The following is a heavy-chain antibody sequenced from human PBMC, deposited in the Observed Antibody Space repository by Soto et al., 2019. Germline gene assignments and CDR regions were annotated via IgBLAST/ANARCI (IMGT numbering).Heavy chain of an antibody. Sequence: ASVKVSCKASGYTFTGYYMHWVRQAPGQGLEWVGWINPNSGATDYAQKFQDWVTMTRDTSINTAYMELSRLRPDDTAVYFCARGSDILTSPVGYWGQGTRVTVSS. J-gene: IGHJ4*02. V-gene: IGHV1-2*04. CDR1: GYTFTGYY. CDR3: ARGSDILTSPVGY. CDR2: INPNSGAT. D-gene: IGHD3-9*01.